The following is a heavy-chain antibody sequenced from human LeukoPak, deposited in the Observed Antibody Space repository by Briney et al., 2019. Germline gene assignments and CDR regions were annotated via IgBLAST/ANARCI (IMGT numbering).Heavy chain of an antibody. CDR1: GGSFSGYY. CDR2: INPSRST. CDR3: ARDPLNWFDP. Sequence: PSETLSLTCALFGGSFSGYYWNWIRQPPGKGLEWIGQINPSRSTNYNPSLKSRVTISVDTSKKQFSLKLSSVTAADTAVYYCARDPLNWFDPWGQGTLVTVSS. J-gene: IGHJ5*02. V-gene: IGHV4-34*01.